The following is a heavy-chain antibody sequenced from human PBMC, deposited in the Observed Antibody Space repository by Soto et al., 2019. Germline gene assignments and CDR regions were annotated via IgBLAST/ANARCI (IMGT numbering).Heavy chain of an antibody. CDR2: IYPGDSDT. CDR3: ARHVATDNGYHYYGMDV. Sequence: GESLKISCKGSGYSFTSYWIGWVRQMPGKGLEWMGIIYPGDSDTRYSPSFQGQVTISADKSISTAYLQWSSLKASDTAMYYCARHVATDNGYHYYGMDVWGQGTTVTVSS. J-gene: IGHJ6*02. CDR1: GYSFTSYW. D-gene: IGHD5-12*01. V-gene: IGHV5-51*01.